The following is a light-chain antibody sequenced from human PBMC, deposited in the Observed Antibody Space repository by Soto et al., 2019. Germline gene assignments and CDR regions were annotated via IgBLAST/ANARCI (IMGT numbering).Light chain of an antibody. CDR3: QQYNSYWT. Sequence: DIQMTQSPSTLSASVGDRVTITCRASQSISTRLAWYQQKPGKAPKLLISKASSLESGVPSRFSGSGSGTEFTLTISSLQPDDFGSYYCQQYNSYWTFGQGTKVEIK. CDR2: KAS. CDR1: QSISTR. V-gene: IGKV1-5*03. J-gene: IGKJ1*01.